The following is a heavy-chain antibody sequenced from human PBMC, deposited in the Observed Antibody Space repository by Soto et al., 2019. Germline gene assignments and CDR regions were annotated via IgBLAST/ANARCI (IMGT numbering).Heavy chain of an antibody. CDR2: FDPEDGET. V-gene: IGHV1-24*01. Sequence: ASVKVSCKVSGYTLTELSMHWVRQAPGKGLEWMGGFDPEDGETIYAQKFQGRVTMTEDTSTDTAYMELSSLRSEDTAVYYCATDLTMVRGVIIGPHNWFDPWGQGTLVTVSS. CDR3: ATDLTMVRGVIIGPHNWFDP. J-gene: IGHJ5*02. CDR1: GYTLTELS. D-gene: IGHD3-10*01.